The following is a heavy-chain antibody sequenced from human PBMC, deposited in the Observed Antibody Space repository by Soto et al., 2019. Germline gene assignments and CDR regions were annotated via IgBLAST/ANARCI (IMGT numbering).Heavy chain of an antibody. CDR2: IYYIGSS. D-gene: IGHD2-15*01. Sequence: QVQLQESGPGLVKPSQTLSLTCSVSGGSISTASYYWSWIRQHPGKGLEWIGYIYYIGSSNYNPSLKSRVDIALDTSKNQCSLKVTSGTAADTAVYYCARGESGCRGGSCYSPYYYDAMDVWGQGTTVTVSS. CDR1: GGSISTASYY. J-gene: IGHJ6*02. V-gene: IGHV4-31*03. CDR3: ARGESGCRGGSCYSPYYYDAMDV.